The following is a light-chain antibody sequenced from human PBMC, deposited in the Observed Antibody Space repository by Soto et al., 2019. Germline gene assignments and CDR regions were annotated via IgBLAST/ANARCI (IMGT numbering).Light chain of an antibody. V-gene: IGLV1-40*01. CDR1: SSNIGAGYD. J-gene: IGLJ2*01. Sequence: QSVLTQPPSVSGAPGQRVTISCTGSSSNIGAGYDVHWYQQLPGTAPKLLIYGNNNRPSGVPDRFSGFKSGTSASLAITGLQAEDEADYFCQSYDSRLSGSRIFGGGTKVTVL. CDR2: GNN. CDR3: QSYDSRLSGSRI.